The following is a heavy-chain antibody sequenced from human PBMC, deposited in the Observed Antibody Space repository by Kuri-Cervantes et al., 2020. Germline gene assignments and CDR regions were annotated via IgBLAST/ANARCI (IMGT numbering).Heavy chain of an antibody. V-gene: IGHV3-9*01. CDR2: ISWNSGTR. J-gene: IGHJ1*01. CDR3: AKDKGSGWYVGYFQH. D-gene: IGHD6-19*01. CDR1: GFTFDDYA. Sequence: SLKISCAASGFTFDDYAMHWVRQVPGKGLEWVSGISWNSGTRGYADSVKGRFTISRDNAKNSLYLQMNSLRAEDTALYYCAKDKGSGWYVGYFQHWGQGTLVTVSS.